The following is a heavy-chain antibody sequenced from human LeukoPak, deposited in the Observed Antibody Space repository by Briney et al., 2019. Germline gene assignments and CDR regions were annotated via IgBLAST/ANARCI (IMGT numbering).Heavy chain of an antibody. CDR1: GSTFDDYA. Sequence: PGGSLRLSCAASGSTFDDYAMHWVRQAPGKGLEWVSGISWNSGSIGYADSVKGRFTISRDNAKNSLYLQMNSLRAEDTALYYCAKGLYYYDSSGYYSPFDYWGQGTLVTVSS. D-gene: IGHD3-22*01. J-gene: IGHJ4*02. CDR2: ISWNSGSI. V-gene: IGHV3-9*01. CDR3: AKGLYYYDSSGYYSPFDY.